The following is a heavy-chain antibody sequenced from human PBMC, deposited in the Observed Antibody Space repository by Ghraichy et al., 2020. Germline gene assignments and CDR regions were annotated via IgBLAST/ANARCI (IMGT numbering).Heavy chain of an antibody. CDR1: GDSVSSNSAA. D-gene: IGHD6-13*01. Sequence: SQTLSLTCAISGDSVSSNSAAWNWIRQSPSRGLEWLGRTYYRSKWYNDYAVSVKSRITINPDTSKNQFSLQLNSVTPEDTAVYYCASEWYSSSWEPVYGMDVWGQWTTVTVSS. CDR3: ASEWYSSSWEPVYGMDV. CDR2: TYYRSKWYN. J-gene: IGHJ6*02. V-gene: IGHV6-1*01.